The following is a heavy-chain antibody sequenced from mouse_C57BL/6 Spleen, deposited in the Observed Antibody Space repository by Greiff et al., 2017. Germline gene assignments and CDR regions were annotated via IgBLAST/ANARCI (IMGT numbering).Heavy chain of an antibody. CDR1: GFSLTSYG. Sequence: VQLQQSGPGLVQPSQSLSITCTVSGFSLTSYGVHWVRQSPGTGLEWLGVIWRGGSTDYNAAFMSRLSFTKDNSKSQVFFKMNSLQADDTALYYCAKKASPITTGREYAMDYGGQGTSVTVSS. D-gene: IGHD1-1*01. CDR2: IWRGGST. J-gene: IGHJ4*01. CDR3: AKKASPITTGREYAMDY. V-gene: IGHV2-5*01.